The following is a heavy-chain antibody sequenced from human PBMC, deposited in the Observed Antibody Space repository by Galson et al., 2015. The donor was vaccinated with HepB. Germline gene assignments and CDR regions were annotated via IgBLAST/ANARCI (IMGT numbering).Heavy chain of an antibody. CDR1: GFTFSNFG. V-gene: IGHV3-30*18. CDR3: AKGDFWSGYYEGGNGMDV. D-gene: IGHD3-3*01. Sequence: SLRLSCAASGFTFSNFGMHWVRQAPGEGLAWVAVISYDDSYKYYTDSVKGRFTVSRDNSKNTLYLQMNSLRAEDTAVYYCAKGDFWSGYYEGGNGMDVWGQGTTVTVSS. J-gene: IGHJ6*02. CDR2: ISYDDSYK.